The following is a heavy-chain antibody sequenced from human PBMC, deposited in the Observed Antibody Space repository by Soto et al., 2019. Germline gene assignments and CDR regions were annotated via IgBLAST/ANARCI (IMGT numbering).Heavy chain of an antibody. Sequence: QVQLVQSGAEVKKPGASVKVSCKASGYPLTAKYLHWVRQAPGQGLEWMGWINPSSGGTKEAQKFRGRVTMTRDTAISAAYMALSRLTSDDTDVYYCAKGGSSWTEWFDPWCHGTLVTVSS. CDR1: GYPLTAKY. J-gene: IGHJ5*02. CDR3: AKGGSSWTEWFDP. D-gene: IGHD6-13*01. V-gene: IGHV1-2*02. CDR2: INPSSGGT.